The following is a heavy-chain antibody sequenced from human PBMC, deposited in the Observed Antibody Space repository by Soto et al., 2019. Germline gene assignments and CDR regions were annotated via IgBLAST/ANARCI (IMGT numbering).Heavy chain of an antibody. D-gene: IGHD4-4*01. J-gene: IGHJ5*01. CDR1: GFTFNYYS. Sequence: GGSLRLSCAASGFTFNYYSMNWVRLAPGKGLEYIAYISSDSETTYYSDSVKGRFTISRDNAKNSVFLQMDSLRGDDTAVYYCAKTLYSNYNRDSWGQGTLVTVSS. V-gene: IGHV3-48*04. CDR2: ISSDSETT. CDR3: AKTLYSNYNRDS.